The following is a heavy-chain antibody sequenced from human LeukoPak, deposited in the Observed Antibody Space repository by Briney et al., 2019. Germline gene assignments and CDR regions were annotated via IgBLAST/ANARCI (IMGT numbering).Heavy chain of an antibody. V-gene: IGHV4-34*01. CDR2: INHSGST. D-gene: IGHD6-13*01. CDR3: ARGRRYSSPRLSSFDY. CDR1: GGSFSGYY. J-gene: IGHJ4*02. Sequence: PSETLSLTCAVYGGSFSGYYWSWIRQPPGKGLEWIGEINHSGSTNYNPSLKSRVTISVDTSKNQFSLKLSSVTAADTAVYYCARGRRYSSPRLSSFDYWGQGTLVTVSS.